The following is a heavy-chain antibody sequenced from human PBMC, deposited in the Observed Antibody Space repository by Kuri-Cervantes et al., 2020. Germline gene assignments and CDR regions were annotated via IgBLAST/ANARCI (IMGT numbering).Heavy chain of an antibody. CDR3: ARGDYYDSSGYYHDAYDV. J-gene: IGHJ3*01. CDR2: ISDTSSAT. CDR1: GFTFSNYG. V-gene: IGHV3-48*01. D-gene: IGHD3-22*01. Sequence: LTCAASGFTFSNYGMNWVRQAPGKGLEWVSYISDTSSATYSTDSLKGRFTISRDNVKKSLYLQMNSLRVDDTAVYYCARGDYYDSSGYYHDAYDVWGHGTMVTVSS.